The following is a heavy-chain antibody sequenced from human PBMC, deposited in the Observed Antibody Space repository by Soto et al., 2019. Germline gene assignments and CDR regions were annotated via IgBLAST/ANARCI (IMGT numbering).Heavy chain of an antibody. CDR1: GYTNTRYD. CDR3: ARKIPDTGGFDH. J-gene: IGHJ4*02. Sequence: ASVKGSCKAAGYTNTRYDGSWVRQATGQGLEWMGWMNPNSGNTGYAQKFQGRVTMTRDTSIRTAYLQLSSLRSEDTAVYYCARKIPDTGGFDHWGQGILVTVSS. D-gene: IGHD2-8*02. V-gene: IGHV1-8*01. CDR2: MNPNSGNT.